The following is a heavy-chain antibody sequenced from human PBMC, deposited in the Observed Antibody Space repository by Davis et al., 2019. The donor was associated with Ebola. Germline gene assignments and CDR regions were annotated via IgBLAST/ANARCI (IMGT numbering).Heavy chain of an antibody. CDR3: ARGRTGFYYDSSDAPTWFDP. CDR2: IIPMFRSP. Sequence: SVKVSCKASGDTFTNNYIHWVRQAPGHGLEWMGGIIPMFRSPNYAQKFLDRVTITADESTRTVYLELKSLRPDDTGVYFCARGRTGFYYDSSDAPTWFDPWGQGTLVTVSS. CDR1: GDTFTNNY. V-gene: IGHV1-69*13. J-gene: IGHJ5*02. D-gene: IGHD3-22*01.